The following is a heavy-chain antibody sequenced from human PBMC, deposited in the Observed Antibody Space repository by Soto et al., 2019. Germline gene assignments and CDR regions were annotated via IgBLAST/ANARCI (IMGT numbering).Heavy chain of an antibody. D-gene: IGHD3-3*01. J-gene: IGHJ4*02. Sequence: GGSLRLSCAASGFTFSSYAMSWVRQAPGKGLEWVSAISGSGGSTYYADSVKGRFTISRDNSKKTLYLQMNSLRAEDTDVYYCAKDAEYYDFWSGEYCDYWGQGTLVTVSS. CDR2: ISGSGGST. V-gene: IGHV3-23*01. CDR1: GFTFSSYA. CDR3: AKDAEYYDFWSGEYCDY.